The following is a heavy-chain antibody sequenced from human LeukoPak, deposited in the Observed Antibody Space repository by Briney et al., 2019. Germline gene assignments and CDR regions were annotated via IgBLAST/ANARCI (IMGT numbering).Heavy chain of an antibody. D-gene: IGHD1-26*01. Sequence: GGSLRLSCAASGFTFSSYWMSWVRQAPGKGLEWVANIKQDGSEKYYVDSVKGRFTISRDNAKNSLYLQMNSLKAEDTAIYYCAREVGTPQAFDIWGQGTMVTVSS. J-gene: IGHJ3*02. CDR1: GFTFSSYW. CDR2: IKQDGSEK. V-gene: IGHV3-7*01. CDR3: AREVGTPQAFDI.